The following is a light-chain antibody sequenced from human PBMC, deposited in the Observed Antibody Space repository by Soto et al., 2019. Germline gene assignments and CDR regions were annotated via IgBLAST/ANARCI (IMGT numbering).Light chain of an antibody. J-gene: IGLJ1*01. CDR3: CSYTTSTTFV. Sequence: QSVLTQPASVSGSPGQSITISCTGTVSDVGGYDSASWYQQHPGRAPKLIIYGVNNRPSGVSNRFSASKSADTASLTISGLHAEDEANYSCCSYTTSTTFVFGTGTKVTVL. CDR2: GVN. CDR1: VSDVGGYDS. V-gene: IGLV2-14*03.